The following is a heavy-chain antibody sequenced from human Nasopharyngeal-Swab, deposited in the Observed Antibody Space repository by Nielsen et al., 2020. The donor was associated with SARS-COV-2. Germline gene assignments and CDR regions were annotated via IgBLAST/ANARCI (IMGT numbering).Heavy chain of an antibody. Sequence: GESLKISCAASGFTFSGSAMHWVRQASGKGLEWVGRIRSKANSYAIAYAASVKGRFTISRDDSKNTAYLQMNSLKTEDTAVYYCTRLRYSSGLDYWGQGTLVTVSS. D-gene: IGHD6-25*01. V-gene: IGHV3-73*01. CDR1: GFTFSGSA. CDR3: TRLRYSSGLDY. CDR2: IRSKANSYAI. J-gene: IGHJ4*02.